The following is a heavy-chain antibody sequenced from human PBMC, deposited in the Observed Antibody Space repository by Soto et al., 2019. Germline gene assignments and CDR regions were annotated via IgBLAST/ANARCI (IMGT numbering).Heavy chain of an antibody. D-gene: IGHD7-27*01. CDR1: GAYISDFS. V-gene: IGHV4-4*07. J-gene: IGHJ1*01. CDR3: ARETGENWTYEAH. Sequence: SETLSLTCRVSGAYISDFSCSWIRQPAWKGLEWIGRITINGNTQKNPSFKSRVTMSIDTSRNHFSLNLQSATAADTALYYCARETGENWTYEAHWGPGTLVPVSP. CDR2: ITINGNT.